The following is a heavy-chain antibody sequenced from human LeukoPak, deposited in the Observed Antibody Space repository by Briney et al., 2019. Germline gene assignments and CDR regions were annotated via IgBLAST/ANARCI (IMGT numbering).Heavy chain of an antibody. V-gene: IGHV3-7*03. CDR3: ARGGGLDV. CDR2: INHNGNVN. J-gene: IGHJ6*02. D-gene: IGHD3-16*01. CDR1: VFTFSSYW. Sequence: GGSLRLSCAASVFTFSSYWMNWARQAPGKGLEWVASINHNGNVNYYVDSVKGRFTISRDNAKNSLYLQMSNLRAEDTAVYFCARGGGLDVWGQGATVTVSS.